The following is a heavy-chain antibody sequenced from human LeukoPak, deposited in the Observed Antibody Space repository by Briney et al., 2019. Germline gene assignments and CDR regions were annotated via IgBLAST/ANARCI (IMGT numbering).Heavy chain of an antibody. Sequence: SETLSLTCTVSGGSISSSSYYWGWIRQPPGKRLEWIGSIYYSGSTYYNPSLKSRVTISVDTSKNQFSLKLSSVTAADTAVYYCARLPYYDFWSGSLNWFDPWGQGTLVTVSS. CDR2: IYYSGST. D-gene: IGHD3-3*01. V-gene: IGHV4-39*01. CDR1: GGSISSSSYY. CDR3: ARLPYYDFWSGSLNWFDP. J-gene: IGHJ5*02.